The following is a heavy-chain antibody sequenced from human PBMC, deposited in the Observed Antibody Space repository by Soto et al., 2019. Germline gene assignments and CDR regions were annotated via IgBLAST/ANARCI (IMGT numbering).Heavy chain of an antibody. D-gene: IGHD3-10*01. J-gene: IGHJ4*02. CDR3: ARGRRYYGSGSYTY. V-gene: IGHV3-33*01. Sequence: GGSLRLSCAASGFTFSSYGMHWVRQAPGKGLEWVAVIWYDGSNKYYADSVKGRFTISRDNSKNTLYLQMNSLRAEDTAVYYCARGRRYYGSGSYTYWGQGTLVTVSS. CDR1: GFTFSSYG. CDR2: IWYDGSNK.